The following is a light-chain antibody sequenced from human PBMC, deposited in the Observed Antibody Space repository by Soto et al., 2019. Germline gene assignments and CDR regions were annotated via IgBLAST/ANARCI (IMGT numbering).Light chain of an antibody. CDR2: RNN. V-gene: IGLV1-44*01. Sequence: QSVLTQPPSASGTPGQRVTIACSGSSTNIGSNTVNWYQQLPGTAPKLLIYRNNQRPSGVPDRVSGSKSGTSASLAISGLQSEDEADYYCAARDAILHGIYVFGTGTKVTVL. CDR3: AARDAILHGIYV. CDR1: STNIGSNT. J-gene: IGLJ1*01.